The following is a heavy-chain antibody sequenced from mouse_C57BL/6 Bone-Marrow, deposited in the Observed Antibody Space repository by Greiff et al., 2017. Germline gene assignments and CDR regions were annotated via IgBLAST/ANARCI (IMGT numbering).Heavy chain of an antibody. J-gene: IGHJ3*01. CDR2: ISSGGDYI. V-gene: IGHV5-9-1*02. D-gene: IGHD2-4*01. Sequence: EVKLVESGEGLVKPGGSLKLSCAASGFTFSSYAMSWVRQTPEQRLEWVAYISSGGDYIYYADTVKGRFTISRDNARNTLYLQMSSLKSEDTAMYYCTRVRLSWFADWGQGTLVTVSA. CDR3: TRVRLSWFAD. CDR1: GFTFSSYA.